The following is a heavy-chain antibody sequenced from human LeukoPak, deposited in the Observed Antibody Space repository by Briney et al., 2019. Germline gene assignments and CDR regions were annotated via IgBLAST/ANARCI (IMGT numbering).Heavy chain of an antibody. CDR2: IYPGDSDT. V-gene: IGHV5-51*01. CDR3: ARLYSGSPGGALFY. D-gene: IGHD1-26*01. Sequence: GESLKISCKGSGYSFTTYWIAWVRQMPGKGLEWMGVIYPGDSDTRYSPSFQGQVTISADNSITTAYLQWSSLKASDTAIYYCARLYSGSPGGALFYWGQGTLVTVSS. J-gene: IGHJ4*02. CDR1: GYSFTTYW.